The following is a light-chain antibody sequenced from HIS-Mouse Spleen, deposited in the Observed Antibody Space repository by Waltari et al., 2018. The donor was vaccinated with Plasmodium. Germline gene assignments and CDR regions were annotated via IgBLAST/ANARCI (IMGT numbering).Light chain of an antibody. Sequence: DIQMTQSPSSLSASVGDRVTITCQASQDISNYLNWYQQKPGKAPKLLIYDASNLETGFPSRFSGSGSGTDFTFTISSLQPEDIATYYCQQYDNLPPLFTFGPGTKVDI. CDR3: QQYDNLPPLFT. J-gene: IGKJ3*01. CDR2: DAS. V-gene: IGKV1-33*01. CDR1: QDISNY.